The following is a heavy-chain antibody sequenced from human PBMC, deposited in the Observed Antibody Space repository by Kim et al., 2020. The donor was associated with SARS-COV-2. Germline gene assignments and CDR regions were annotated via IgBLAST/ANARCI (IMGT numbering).Heavy chain of an antibody. J-gene: IGHJ4*02. D-gene: IGHD6-13*01. CDR3: ARDFSTSWYNSSLRNTGHFDY. CDR2: INPNSGDT. Sequence: YVHWVRQAPGQGLEWLGWINPNSGDTHYAQKFQGRVTMTRHTSISTAYMELSRMKSDDTALYYCARDFSTSWYNSSLRNTGHFDYWGQGTLAT. CDR1: Y. V-gene: IGHV1-2*02.